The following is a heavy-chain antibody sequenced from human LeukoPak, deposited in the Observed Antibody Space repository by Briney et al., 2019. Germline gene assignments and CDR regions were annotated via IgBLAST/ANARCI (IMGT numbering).Heavy chain of an antibody. CDR1: GYTFTSYG. CDR3: ARDLSSYYYDSSGYYY. V-gene: IGHV1-18*01. CDR2: ISAYNGNT. Sequence: GASVKVSCKASGYTFTSYGISWVRQAPGQGLEGMGWISAYNGNTNYAQKLQGRVTMTTDTSTSTAYMELRSLRSDDTAVYYCARDLSSYYYDSSGYYYWGQGALVTVSS. J-gene: IGHJ4*02. D-gene: IGHD3-22*01.